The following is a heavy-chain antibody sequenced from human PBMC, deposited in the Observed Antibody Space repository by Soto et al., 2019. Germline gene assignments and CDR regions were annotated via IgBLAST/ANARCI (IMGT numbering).Heavy chain of an antibody. D-gene: IGHD6-13*01. CDR3: ARRSSSWYFDY. V-gene: IGHV3-23*01. CDR1: GFTFSSYS. J-gene: IGHJ4*02. CDR2: ISGSDGST. Sequence: PGGSLRRSCAVSGFTFSSYSINWVRQAPGKGLEWVSVISGSDGSTYYADSVKGRFTISRDNSKNTLNLQMNSLRAEDTAVYYCARRSSSWYFDYWGQGTLVTVSS.